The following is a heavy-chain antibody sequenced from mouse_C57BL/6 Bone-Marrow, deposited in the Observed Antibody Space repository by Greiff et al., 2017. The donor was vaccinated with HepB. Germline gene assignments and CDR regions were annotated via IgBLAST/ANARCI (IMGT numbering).Heavy chain of an antibody. D-gene: IGHD1-1*01. V-gene: IGHV1-64*01. CDR3: ARSSRGYWYFDV. Sequence: QVQLQQPGAELVKPGASVKLSCKASGYTFTSYWMHWVKQRPGQGLEWIGMIHPNSGSTNYNEKFKSKATLTVDKSSSTAYMQLSSLTSEDSAVYYCARSSRGYWYFDVWGTGTTVTVSS. CDR2: IHPNSGST. J-gene: IGHJ1*03. CDR1: GYTFTSYW.